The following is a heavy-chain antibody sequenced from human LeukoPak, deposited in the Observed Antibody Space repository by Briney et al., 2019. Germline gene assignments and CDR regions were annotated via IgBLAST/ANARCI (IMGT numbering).Heavy chain of an antibody. D-gene: IGHD2-2*02. CDR1: GFTFSSYA. CDR3: AKDFCSSTSCYRGDNWFDP. J-gene: IGHJ5*02. CDR2: ISGSGGST. Sequence: GGSLRLSCAASGFTFSSYAMSWVRQAPGKGLEWVSAISGSGGSTCYADSVKGRFTISRDNSKNTLYLQMNSLRAEDTAVYYCAKDFCSSTSCYRGDNWFDPWGQGTLVTVSS. V-gene: IGHV3-23*01.